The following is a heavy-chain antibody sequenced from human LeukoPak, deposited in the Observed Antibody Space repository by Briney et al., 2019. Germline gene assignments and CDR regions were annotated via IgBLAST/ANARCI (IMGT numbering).Heavy chain of an antibody. CDR3: ARGGYNWNLNQRIPDY. CDR1: GFTFSSYS. D-gene: IGHD1-7*01. CDR2: IISSSSYI. Sequence: PGGSLRLSCAASGFTFSSYSMNWVRQAPGKGREWVSSIISSSSYIYYADSVKGRFTISRDNAKNSLYLQMNSLRAEDTAVYYCARGGYNWNLNQRIPDYWGQGTLVTVSS. J-gene: IGHJ4*02. V-gene: IGHV3-21*01.